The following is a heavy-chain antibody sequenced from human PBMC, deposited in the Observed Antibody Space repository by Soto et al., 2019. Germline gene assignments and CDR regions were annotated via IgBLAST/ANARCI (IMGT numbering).Heavy chain of an antibody. CDR1: GYTFTSYG. D-gene: IGHD3-3*01. CDR2: ISAYNGNT. CDR3: ARVVSLFGVVRGWFDP. J-gene: IGHJ5*02. V-gene: IGHV1-18*01. Sequence: ASVKVSCKASGYTFTSYGISWVRQAPGQGLEWTGWISAYNGNTNYAQKLQGRVTMTTDTSTSTAYMELRSLRSDDTAVYYCARVVSLFGVVRGWFDPWGQGPLVTVSS.